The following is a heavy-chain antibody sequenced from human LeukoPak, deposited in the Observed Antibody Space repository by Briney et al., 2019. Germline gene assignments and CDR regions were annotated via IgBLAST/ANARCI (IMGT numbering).Heavy chain of an antibody. V-gene: IGHV3-21*01. J-gene: IGHJ4*02. CDR3: AGDRGLGIDY. CDR1: GFTFSSYS. CDR2: ISSSSSYI. D-gene: IGHD3/OR15-3a*01. Sequence: PGGSLRLSCAASGFTFSSYSMNWVRQAPGKGLEWVSSISSSSSYIYYADSVKGRFTISRDNAKNSLYLQMNSLRAEDTAVYYCAGDRGLGIDYWGQGTLVTVSS.